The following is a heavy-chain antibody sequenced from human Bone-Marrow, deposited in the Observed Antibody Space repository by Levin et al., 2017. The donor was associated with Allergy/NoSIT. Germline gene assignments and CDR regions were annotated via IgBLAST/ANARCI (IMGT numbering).Heavy chain of an antibody. V-gene: IGHV4-30-4*01. D-gene: IGHD5-24*01. CDR1: GDSITSGNYY. Sequence: LSQTLSLTCAVSGDSITSGNYYWTWIRQPPGKGLEWIGYIYYSGTTYYTPSLKSRVAMSVDTSKNQFSLNLTSVTVADTAVYYCARERDGFFDYWGQGSLVTVSS. CDR3: ARERDGFFDY. J-gene: IGHJ4*02. CDR2: IYYSGTT.